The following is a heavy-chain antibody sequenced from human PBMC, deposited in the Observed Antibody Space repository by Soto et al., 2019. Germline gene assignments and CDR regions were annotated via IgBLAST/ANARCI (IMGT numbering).Heavy chain of an antibody. Sequence: LGESLKISCKGSGYSFTNYWISWVRQMPGKGLEWMGRIDPSDSYTNYSPSSQGHVTISADKSISTAYLQWSSLKASDTAMYFCARRIRSPSGLSHGMDVWGQGTTVTVSS. CDR1: GYSFTNYW. V-gene: IGHV5-10-1*01. CDR3: ARRIRSPSGLSHGMDV. D-gene: IGHD4-17*01. J-gene: IGHJ6*02. CDR2: IDPSDSYT.